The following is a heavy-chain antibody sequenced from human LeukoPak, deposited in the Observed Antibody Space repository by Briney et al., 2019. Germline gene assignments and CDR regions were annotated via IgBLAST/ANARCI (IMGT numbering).Heavy chain of an antibody. V-gene: IGHV1-2*02. J-gene: IGHJ4*02. CDR3: ARDRYGDYGHDY. D-gene: IGHD4-17*01. CDR2: INPNSGGT. Sequence: ASVKVSCKASGYTFTGYYMHWVRQAPGQGLEWMGWINPNSGGTNYAQKFQGRVTMTRDTSISTAYMELSRLRSDDTAVYYCARDRYGDYGHDYWGQGILVTVSS. CDR1: GYTFTGYY.